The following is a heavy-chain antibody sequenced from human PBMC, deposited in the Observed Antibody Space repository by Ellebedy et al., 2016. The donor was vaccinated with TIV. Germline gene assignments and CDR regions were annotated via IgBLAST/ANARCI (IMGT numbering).Heavy chain of an antibody. V-gene: IGHV5-51*01. CDR3: ARRADYYDSSGYGPVDY. Sequence: GGSLRLXXKGSGYRFTNYWIGWVRQMPGKGLEWMGIIYPGDSDTRYSPSFQGQLTMSAGKSISTAYLQWSSLEASDTAMYYCARRADYYDSSGYGPVDYWGQGTLVTVSS. CDR2: IYPGDSDT. J-gene: IGHJ4*02. D-gene: IGHD3-22*01. CDR1: GYRFTNYW.